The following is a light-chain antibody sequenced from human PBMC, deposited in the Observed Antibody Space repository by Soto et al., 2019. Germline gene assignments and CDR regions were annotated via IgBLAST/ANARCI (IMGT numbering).Light chain of an antibody. V-gene: IGKV1-5*03. CDR2: GSS. CDR3: QHYNSYST. J-gene: IGKJ1*01. Sequence: TQSPSTPASVSKRHTNTRRASQSSSWWVACEQQKPREAPKLLIYGSSSLESGVPTRFSGSGSGTEFTLTISSLQPDYFAYYCCQHYNSYSTFGQGTKVDIK. CDR1: QSSSWW.